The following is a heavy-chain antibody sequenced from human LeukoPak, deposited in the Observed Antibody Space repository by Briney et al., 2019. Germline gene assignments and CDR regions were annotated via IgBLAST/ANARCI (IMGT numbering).Heavy chain of an antibody. D-gene: IGHD3-22*01. CDR3: ARDLGQYYDTSDNWFDP. V-gene: IGHV3-74*01. Sequence: PGGSLRLSCSASGFTLSNYWMHWVRQAPGKGLVWVSRINTDGSSTNYADSVKGRFTISRDNAKNTLNLQMNSLRAEDTAVYYCARDLGQYYDTSDNWFDPWGQGTLVTVSS. J-gene: IGHJ5*02. CDR1: GFTLSNYW. CDR2: INTDGSST.